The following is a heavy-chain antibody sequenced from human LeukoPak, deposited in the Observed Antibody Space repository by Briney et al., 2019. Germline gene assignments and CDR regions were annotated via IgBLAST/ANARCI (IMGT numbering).Heavy chain of an antibody. V-gene: IGHV4-34*01. CDR2: INHSGST. Sequence: SETLSLTCAVYGGSFSGYYWSWIRQPPGKGLDWIGEINHSGSTNYNPSLKSRVTISVDTSKNQFSLKLSSVTAADTAVYYCARGRPIAGAVLNLDYWGQGTLVTVSS. CDR1: GGSFSGYY. D-gene: IGHD6-13*01. CDR3: ARGRPIAGAVLNLDY. J-gene: IGHJ4*02.